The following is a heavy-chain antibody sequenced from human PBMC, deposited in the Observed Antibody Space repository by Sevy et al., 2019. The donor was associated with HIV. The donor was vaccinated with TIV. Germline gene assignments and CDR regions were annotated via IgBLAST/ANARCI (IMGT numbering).Heavy chain of an antibody. V-gene: IGHV4-39*01. CDR3: ARQRGGWYEYDASDV. J-gene: IGHJ3*01. Sequence: SETLSLTCTVSDVSISSGSNYWGWIRQPPGKGLEWIGSIYYSWTTYYDPSLKSRVTMSADTSMNQFSLKLSSVTVADTAVYYCARQRGGWYEYDASDVWGQGTMVTVSS. CDR1: DVSISSGSNY. D-gene: IGHD6-19*01. CDR2: IYYSWTT.